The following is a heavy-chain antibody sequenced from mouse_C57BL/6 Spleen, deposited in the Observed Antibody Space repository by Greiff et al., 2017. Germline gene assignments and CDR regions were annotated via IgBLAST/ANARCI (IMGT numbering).Heavy chain of an antibody. V-gene: IGHV1-59*01. D-gene: IGHD1-1*01. J-gene: IGHJ2*01. CDR1: GYTFTSYW. Sequence: QVQLQQPGAELVRPGTSVKLSCKASGYTFTSYWMHWVKQRPGQGLEWIGVIDPSDSYTNYNQKFKGKATLTVDTSSSTAYMQLSSLTSEDSAVYYCARSGDYYGSSGYYFDDWGQGTTLTVSS. CDR3: ARSGDYYGSSGYYFDD. CDR2: IDPSDSYT.